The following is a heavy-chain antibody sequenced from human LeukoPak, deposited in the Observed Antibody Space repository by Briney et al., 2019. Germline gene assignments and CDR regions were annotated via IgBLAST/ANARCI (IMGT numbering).Heavy chain of an antibody. Sequence: SETLSLTCTVSGGSISSGDYYWSWIRQPPGKGLEWIGYIYYSGSTYYNPSLKSRVTISVDTSKNQFSLKLSSVTAADTAVYYCASVGGDYAMDVWGKGTTVTVSS. CDR3: ASVGGDYAMDV. V-gene: IGHV4-30-4*08. D-gene: IGHD4-17*01. CDR1: GGSISSGDYY. J-gene: IGHJ6*04. CDR2: IYYSGST.